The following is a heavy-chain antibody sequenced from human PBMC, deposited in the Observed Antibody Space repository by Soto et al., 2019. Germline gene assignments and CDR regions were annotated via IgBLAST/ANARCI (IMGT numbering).Heavy chain of an antibody. CDR3: AHNSNSGIYYYYGMDV. D-gene: IGHD4-4*01. Sequence: QITLKESGPTLVKPTQTLTLTCTFSGFSLSTSGVGVGWIRQAPGKALEWLVFIYWDGDKRYSPSLKSRLTITKGTSTNRVVLTMTNMDPVDTATYYCAHNSNSGIYYYYGMDVWGQGTTVTVSS. CDR1: GFSLSTSGVG. J-gene: IGHJ6*02. CDR2: IYWDGDK. V-gene: IGHV2-5*02.